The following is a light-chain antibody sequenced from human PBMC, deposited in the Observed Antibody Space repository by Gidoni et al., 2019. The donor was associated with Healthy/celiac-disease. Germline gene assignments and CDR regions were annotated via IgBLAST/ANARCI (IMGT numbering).Light chain of an antibody. CDR1: QSVSSY. J-gene: IGKJ1*01. CDR3: QQRSNWPPT. V-gene: IGKV3-11*01. Sequence: EILLTQPPATLSWSPGARATLSCRASQSVSSYLAWYQQKPGQAPRLLIYDASNSATGTPARFSGSVSGTDFTLTISSLAPEDFAVYYCQQRSNWPPTFXQXTKVEIK. CDR2: DAS.